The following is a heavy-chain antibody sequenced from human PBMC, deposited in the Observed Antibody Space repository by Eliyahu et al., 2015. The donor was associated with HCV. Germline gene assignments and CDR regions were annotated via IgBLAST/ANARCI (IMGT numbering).Heavy chain of an antibody. D-gene: IGHD6-19*01. CDR1: GXXITTYY. V-gene: IGHV4-59*01. J-gene: IGHJ5*02. CDR3: ASGGGGIAVTGTGGWFDP. CDR2: IHYSGST. Sequence: QVQLQESGPGLXKPSETLSLTCTVSGXXITTYYWSWIRXPPGKGLEWIGYIHYSGSTNYNPSLKSRVTISVDTSKNQFSLNLTSVTAADTAMYYCASGGGGIAVTGTGGWFDPWGQGTLVTVSS.